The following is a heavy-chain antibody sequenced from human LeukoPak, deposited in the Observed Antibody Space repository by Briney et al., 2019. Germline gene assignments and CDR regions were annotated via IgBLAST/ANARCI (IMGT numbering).Heavy chain of an antibody. J-gene: IGHJ4*02. Sequence: GGSPRLSCAASGFTFSRYWMSWVRQAPGKGLEWVANIKQDGSEKDYVDSVKGRFTISRDNAKNSLYLQMNSLTAEDTAVYYCAKESEDHLDYWGQGTLVTVSS. V-gene: IGHV3-7*01. D-gene: IGHD1-14*01. CDR3: AKESEDHLDY. CDR2: IKQDGSEK. CDR1: GFTFSRYW.